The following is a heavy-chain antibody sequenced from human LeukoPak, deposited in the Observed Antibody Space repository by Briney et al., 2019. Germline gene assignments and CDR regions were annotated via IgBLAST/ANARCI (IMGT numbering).Heavy chain of an antibody. CDR1: GGSISSYY. D-gene: IGHD3-3*01. CDR2: IYTSGST. CDR3: ASGYYDFWSGYYVD. V-gene: IGHV4-4*07. Sequence: SETLSLTCTVSGGSISSYYWSWIRQPAGKGLEWIGRIYTSGSTNYNPSLKSRVTISVDTSKNQFSLKLSSVPAADTAVYYCASGYYDFWSGYYVDWGQGTLVTVSS. J-gene: IGHJ4*02.